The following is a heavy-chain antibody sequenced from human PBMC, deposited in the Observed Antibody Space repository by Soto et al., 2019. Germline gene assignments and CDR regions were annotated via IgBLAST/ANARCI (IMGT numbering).Heavy chain of an antibody. CDR2: ISAYNGNT. CDR3: ARGSTVTTVGGAFDI. Sequence: VASVKVSCKASGYTFTSYGISWVRQAPGQGLEWMGWISAYNGNTNYAQKLQGRVTMTTDTSTSTAYMELRSLRSDDTAVYYCARGSTVTTVGGAFDIWGQGTMVTVSS. V-gene: IGHV1-18*01. CDR1: GYTFTSYG. J-gene: IGHJ3*02. D-gene: IGHD4-17*01.